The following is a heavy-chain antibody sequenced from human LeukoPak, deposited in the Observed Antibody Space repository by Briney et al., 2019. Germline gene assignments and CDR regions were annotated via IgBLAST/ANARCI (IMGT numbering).Heavy chain of an antibody. V-gene: IGHV1-8*01. CDR1: GYTFTSYD. CDR2: MNPNSGNT. D-gene: IGHD1-1*01. J-gene: IGHJ4*02. CDR3: ARWVPRYGRNYSDY. Sequence: ASVKVSCKASGYTFTSYDINWVRQATGQGLEWMGWMNPNSGNTGYAQKFQGRVTMTRNTSISTAYMELSSLRSEDTAVYYCARWVPRYGRNYSDYGGQGTLVTVSS.